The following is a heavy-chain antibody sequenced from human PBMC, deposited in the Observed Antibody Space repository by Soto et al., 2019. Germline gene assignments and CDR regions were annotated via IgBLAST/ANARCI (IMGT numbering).Heavy chain of an antibody. CDR2: IYPGDSDT. J-gene: IGHJ6*04. CDR1: GYSFTSYW. D-gene: IGHD2-2*01. CDR3: ARGGYCISTSCRADYYYYYGMDV. V-gene: IGHV5-51*01. Sequence: PGESLKISCKGSGYSFTSYWIGWVRQMPGKGLEWMGIIYPGDSDTRYSPSFQGQVTISADKSISTAYLQWSGLKASDTAMYYCARGGYCISTSCRADYYYYYGMDVWGKGTTVTVSS.